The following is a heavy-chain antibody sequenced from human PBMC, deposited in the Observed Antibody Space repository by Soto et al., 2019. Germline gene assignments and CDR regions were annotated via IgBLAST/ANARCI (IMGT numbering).Heavy chain of an antibody. CDR2: IDSGDGTT. Sequence: GSLSLSCTGSGFDFGDYYMSWIRRAPGKGLEWVSYIDSGDGTTYYTDSVKGRFTISRDNAKKTVYLQMSSLRVEDTALYYCVRPYYSSSWFPFDRWGQGTLVTVSS. CDR3: VRPYYSSSWFPFDR. V-gene: IGHV3-11*01. D-gene: IGHD6-13*01. CDR1: GFDFGDYY. J-gene: IGHJ4*02.